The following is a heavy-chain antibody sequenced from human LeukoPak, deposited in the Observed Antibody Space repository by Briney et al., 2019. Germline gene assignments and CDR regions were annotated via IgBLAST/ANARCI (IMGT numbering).Heavy chain of an antibody. CDR1: GFTFRSYW. CDR2: INQDGTEK. V-gene: IGHV3-7*03. CDR3: ARDGHPFDY. Sequence: GGSLRLSCAASGFTFRSYWMSWVRQAPGKGLEWVANINQDGTEKYYLDSVKGRFTISRDNVKKSLNLQMNSLRAEDTALYYCARDGHPFDYWGQGTLVTVSS. J-gene: IGHJ4*02.